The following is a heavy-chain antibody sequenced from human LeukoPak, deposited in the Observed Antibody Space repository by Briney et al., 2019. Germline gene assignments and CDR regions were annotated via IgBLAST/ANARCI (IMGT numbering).Heavy chain of an antibody. CDR1: GGSFRGYY. J-gene: IGHJ6*02. Sequence: SETLSLTCAVDGGSFRGYYWSWSRQPPGKGLEWIGEFNHSGSTNYNPSLKRRVPLSVDTSQNQFSLKLSSVTAADTAVYYCGVSITMVRGAKLGRAGMDVWGQGTTVTVSS. D-gene: IGHD3-10*01. V-gene: IGHV4-34*01. CDR3: GVSITMVRGAKLGRAGMDV. CDR2: FNHSGST.